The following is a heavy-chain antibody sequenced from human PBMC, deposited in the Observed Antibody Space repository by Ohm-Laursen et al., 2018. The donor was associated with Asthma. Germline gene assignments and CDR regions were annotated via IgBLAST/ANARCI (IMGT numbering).Heavy chain of an antibody. V-gene: IGHV3-30*18. CDR1: GFTFSSYG. J-gene: IGHJ4*02. CDR2: ISYDGSNK. CDR3: AKPKVGAIDY. D-gene: IGHD1-26*01. Sequence: SLRLSCAASGFTFSSYGMHWVRQAPGKGLEWVSVISYDGSNKYYADSVKGRVTISRDNSKNTLYLQMNSLRAEDTAVYYCAKPKVGAIDYWGQGTLVTVSS.